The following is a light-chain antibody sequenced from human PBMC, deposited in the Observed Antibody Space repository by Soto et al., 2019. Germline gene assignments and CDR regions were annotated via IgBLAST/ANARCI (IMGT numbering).Light chain of an antibody. V-gene: IGKV1-5*01. Sequence: DIQMTQSPSTLSASVGDRVTITCRASQSISTRLAWYQQKPGKAPKLLIYDGSSLESGVPSRFSGSGSGTEFALTISSLQPDDFATYYCQQYNSYPRTFGQGTKVDIK. CDR1: QSISTR. J-gene: IGKJ1*01. CDR3: QQYNSYPRT. CDR2: DGS.